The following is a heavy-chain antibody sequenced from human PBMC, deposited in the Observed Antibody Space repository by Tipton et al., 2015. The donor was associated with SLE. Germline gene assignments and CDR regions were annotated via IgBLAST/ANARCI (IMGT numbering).Heavy chain of an antibody. CDR1: GGSISSHY. V-gene: IGHV4-59*11. CDR3: ARGHYYYGSGSYLNWFDP. D-gene: IGHD3-10*01. CDR2: IYFTGST. J-gene: IGHJ5*02. Sequence: TLSLTCTVSGGSISSHYWSWIRQPPGKGLEWIGYIYFTGSTNYNPSLKSRVTISVDMSKNQFSLKLSSVTAADTAVYYCARGHYYYGSGSYLNWFDPWGQGTLVTVSS.